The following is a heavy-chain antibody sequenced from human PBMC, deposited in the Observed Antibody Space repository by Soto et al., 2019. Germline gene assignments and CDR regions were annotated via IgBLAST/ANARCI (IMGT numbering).Heavy chain of an antibody. Sequence: GGSLRLSCAASGFTFSSYAMSWVRQAPGKGLEWVSAISGSGGSTYYADSVKGRFTISRDNSKNTLYLQMNSLRAEDTAVYYCAKEDQYYDFWSGYAPDYYYYAMDVWGQGTTVTVSS. D-gene: IGHD3-3*01. CDR2: ISGSGGST. J-gene: IGHJ6*02. V-gene: IGHV3-23*01. CDR1: GFTFSSYA. CDR3: AKEDQYYDFWSGYAPDYYYYAMDV.